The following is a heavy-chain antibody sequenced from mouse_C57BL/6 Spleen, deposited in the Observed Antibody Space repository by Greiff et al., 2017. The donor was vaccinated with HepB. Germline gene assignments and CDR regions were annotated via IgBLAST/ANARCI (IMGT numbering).Heavy chain of an antibody. CDR2: ISSGGSYT. J-gene: IGHJ2*01. V-gene: IGHV5-6*01. Sequence: EVKLQESGGDLVKPGGSLKLSCAASGFTFSSYGMSWVRQTPDKRLEWVATISSGGSYTYYPDSVKGRFTISRDNAKNTLYLQMSSLKSEDTAMYYCARQAGRGYFDYWGQGTTLTVSS. CDR1: GFTFSSYG. CDR3: ARQAGRGYFDY.